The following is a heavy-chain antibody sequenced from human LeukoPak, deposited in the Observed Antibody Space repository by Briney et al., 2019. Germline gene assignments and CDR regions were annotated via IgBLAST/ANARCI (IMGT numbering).Heavy chain of an antibody. D-gene: IGHD1-26*01. CDR2: ITGSGDSA. J-gene: IGHJ4*02. V-gene: IGHV3-23*01. Sequence: GGSLRLSCAASGFTFTTYAMSWVRQAPGKGLEWVSSITGSGDSAYYADSVKGRFTISRDNAKNSLYLQMNSLRAEDTAVYYCARGDSGSYYFDYWGQGTLVTVSS. CDR1: GFTFTTYA. CDR3: ARGDSGSYYFDY.